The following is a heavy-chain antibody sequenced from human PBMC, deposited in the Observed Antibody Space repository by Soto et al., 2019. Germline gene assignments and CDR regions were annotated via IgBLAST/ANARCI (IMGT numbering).Heavy chain of an antibody. CDR3: ASLGVGVWFGAFYGRCV. J-gene: IGHJ6*02. CDR2: ISGSGGST. D-gene: IGHD3-10*01. CDR1: GFTFSSYA. V-gene: IGHV3-23*01. Sequence: GGSLRLSCAASGFTFSSYAMSWVRQAPGKGLEWVSAISGSGGSTYYADSVKGRFTISRDNSKKTLYLQMNSLRAEDTAVYYFASLGVGVWFGAFYGRCVRHRGTT.